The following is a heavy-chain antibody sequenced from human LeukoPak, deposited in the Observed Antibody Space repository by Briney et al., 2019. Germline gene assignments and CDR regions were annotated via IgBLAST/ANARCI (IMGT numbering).Heavy chain of an antibody. CDR1: GGSISSSSYY. J-gene: IGHJ4*02. V-gene: IGHV4-39*01. D-gene: IGHD1-26*01. CDR2: IYYSGST. Sequence: SETLSLTCTVSGGSISSSSYYWGWIRQPPGKGLEWIGSIYYSGSTYYNPSLKSRVTISVDTSKNQFSLKLSSVTAADTAVYYCARQGEWDGYYFDYWGQGTRVTVSS. CDR3: ARQGEWDGYYFDY.